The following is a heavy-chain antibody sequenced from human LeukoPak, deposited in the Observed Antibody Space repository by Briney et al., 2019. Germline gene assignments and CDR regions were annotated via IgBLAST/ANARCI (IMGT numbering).Heavy chain of an antibody. Sequence: GGSLRLSCAASGFTFGSYGMSWVRQAPGKGLEWVSFITPNADRTSYADSVEGRFTISRDNPRNTLYLQMNSLGAEDTAVYYCAKNRGNYYYFDYWGQGTLVTVSS. CDR1: GFTFGSYG. CDR3: AKNRGNYYYFDY. D-gene: IGHD4-11*01. J-gene: IGHJ4*02. V-gene: IGHV3-23*01. CDR2: ITPNADRT.